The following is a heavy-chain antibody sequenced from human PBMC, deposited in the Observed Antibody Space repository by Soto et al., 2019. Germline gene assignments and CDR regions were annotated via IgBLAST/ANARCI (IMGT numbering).Heavy chain of an antibody. CDR3: ARDLIYDFWSGYYPTDYYYYMDV. V-gene: IGHV3-7*01. J-gene: IGHJ6*03. CDR2: IKQDGSEK. D-gene: IGHD3-3*01. Sequence: GGSLRLSCAASGFTFSSYWMSWVRQAPGKGLEWVANIKQDGSEKYYVDSVKGRFTISRDNAKNSLYLQINSLRAEDTAVYYCARDLIYDFWSGYYPTDYYYYMDVWGKGTTVTVSS. CDR1: GFTFSSYW.